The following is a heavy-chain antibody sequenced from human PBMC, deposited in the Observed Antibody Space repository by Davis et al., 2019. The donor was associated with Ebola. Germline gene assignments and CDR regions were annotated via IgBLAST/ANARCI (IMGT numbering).Heavy chain of an antibody. J-gene: IGHJ6*02. CDR1: GYTFTSYG. CDR2: ISAYNGNT. V-gene: IGHV1-18*01. D-gene: IGHD1-1*01. CDR3: SRGTGTTIDYYGMDV. Sequence: ASVKVSCKASGYTFTSYGISWVRQAPGQGLEWMGWISAYNGNTNYAQKLQGRVTMTTDTSASTAYMELSSLRSEDTAVYYCSRGTGTTIDYYGMDVWGQGTTVTVSS.